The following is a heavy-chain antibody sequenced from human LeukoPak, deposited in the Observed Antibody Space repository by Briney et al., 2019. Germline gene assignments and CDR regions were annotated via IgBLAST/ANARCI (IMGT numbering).Heavy chain of an antibody. CDR2: IYYSGST. Sequence: PSETLSLTCTVSGGSISSGDYYWSWIRQPPGKGLEWIGYIYYSGSTYYNPSLKSRVTISVDTSKNQFSLKLSSVTAADTAVYYCASKGRVVRGLTDWGQGTLVTVSS. CDR3: ASKGRVVRGLTD. CDR1: GGSISSGDYY. J-gene: IGHJ4*02. V-gene: IGHV4-30-4*08. D-gene: IGHD3-10*01.